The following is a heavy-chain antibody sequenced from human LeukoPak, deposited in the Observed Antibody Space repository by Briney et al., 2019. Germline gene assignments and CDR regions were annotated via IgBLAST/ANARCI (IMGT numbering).Heavy chain of an antibody. CDR3: ARDSSGYYALFDY. D-gene: IGHD3-22*01. CDR1: GFTFSSYA. J-gene: IGHJ4*02. V-gene: IGHV3-64*01. CDR2: ISSNGGST. Sequence: GGSLRLSCAASGFTFSSYAMHWVRQAPGKGLEYVSAISSNGGSTYYANSVKGRFTISRDNSKNTLYLQMNSLRAEDTAVYYCARDSSGYYALFDYWGQGSLVTVSS.